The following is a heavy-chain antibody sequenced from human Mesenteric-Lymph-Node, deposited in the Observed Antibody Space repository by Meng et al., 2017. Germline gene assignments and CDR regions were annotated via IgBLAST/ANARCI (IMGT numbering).Heavy chain of an antibody. CDR3: ARAMGEQWLVLGGYYYYYGMDV. D-gene: IGHD6-19*01. J-gene: IGHJ6*02. V-gene: IGHV3-30*01. Sequence: GESLKISCAASGFTFSSYAMHWVRQAPGKGLEWVAVISYDGSNKYYADSVKGRFTISRDNSKNTLYLQMNSLRAEDTAVYYCARAMGEQWLVLGGYYYYYGMDVWGQGTTVTVSS. CDR2: ISYDGSNK. CDR1: GFTFSSYA.